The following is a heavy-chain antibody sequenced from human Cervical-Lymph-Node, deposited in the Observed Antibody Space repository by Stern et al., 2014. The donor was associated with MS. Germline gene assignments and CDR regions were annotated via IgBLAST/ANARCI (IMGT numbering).Heavy chain of an antibody. CDR3: ARGGETYGDYLFGWYFDL. D-gene: IGHD4-17*01. CDR1: GGSFSGYY. J-gene: IGHJ2*01. CDR2: INHSGST. Sequence: QVQLVQWGAGLLKPSETLSLTCAVYGGSFSGYYWSWIRQPPGKGLEWIGEINHSGSTNYNPSLKSRVTISVDTSKNQFSLKLSSVTAADTAVYYCARGGETYGDYLFGWYFDLWGRGTLVTVSS. V-gene: IGHV4-34*01.